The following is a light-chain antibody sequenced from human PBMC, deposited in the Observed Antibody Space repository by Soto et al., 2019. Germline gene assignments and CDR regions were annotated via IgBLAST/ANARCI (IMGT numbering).Light chain of an antibody. CDR3: MQGTHWPPT. Sequence: VVMTQSPLYLPVTLGQPASICCRSNKSLVYGGLYTYLNWFQQRLGQSPRRLIYKLSTRDSGVPDRFSGSGSGTDFTLNISRVEAEDVGVYECMQGTHWPPTFGQGTKVDIK. CDR1: KSLVYGGLYTY. CDR2: KLS. J-gene: IGKJ1*01. V-gene: IGKV2-30*01.